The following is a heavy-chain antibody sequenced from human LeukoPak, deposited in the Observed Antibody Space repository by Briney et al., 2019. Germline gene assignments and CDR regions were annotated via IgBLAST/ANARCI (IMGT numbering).Heavy chain of an antibody. D-gene: IGHD5-18*01. CDR3: ARDKRHSYGRYFAH. Sequence: PSETLSLTCSVSGDSISNYHWNWIRKPQGKGPEWIAYMQSTGNSKYNPSLKSRATMSVDTSENQVVLNLSSVTAADTAVYYCARDKRHSYGRYFAHWGQGMLVTVSS. J-gene: IGHJ4*02. V-gene: IGHV4-59*01. CDR1: GDSISNYH. CDR2: MQSTGNS.